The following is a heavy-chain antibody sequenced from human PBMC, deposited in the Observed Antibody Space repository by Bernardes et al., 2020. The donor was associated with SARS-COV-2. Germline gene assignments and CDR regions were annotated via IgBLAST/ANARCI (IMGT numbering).Heavy chain of an antibody. CDR3: ARARLGITIFGAEYYYYGMDV. CDR1: GYTFTSYG. J-gene: IGHJ6*02. V-gene: IGHV1-18*04. D-gene: IGHD3-3*01. Sequence: ASVKVSCKASGYTFTSYGISWVRQAPGQGLEWMGWISAYNGNTNYAQKLQGRVTMTTDTSTSTAYMELRSLRSDDTAVYYCARARLGITIFGAEYYYYGMDVWGQGTTVTVSS. CDR2: ISAYNGNT.